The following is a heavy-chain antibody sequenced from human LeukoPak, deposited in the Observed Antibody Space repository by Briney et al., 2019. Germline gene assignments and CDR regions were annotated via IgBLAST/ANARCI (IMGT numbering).Heavy chain of an antibody. CDR1: GGSISSYY. V-gene: IGHV4-4*07. CDR3: ARVLGDDSSGYYYDY. D-gene: IGHD3-22*01. Sequence: KPSETLSLTCTVSGGSISSYYWSWIRQPAGKGLEWIGRIYTSGSTSYNPSLKSRVTMSVDTSKNQFSLKLSSVTAADTAVYYCARVLGDDSSGYYYDYWGQGTLVTVSS. J-gene: IGHJ4*02. CDR2: IYTSGST.